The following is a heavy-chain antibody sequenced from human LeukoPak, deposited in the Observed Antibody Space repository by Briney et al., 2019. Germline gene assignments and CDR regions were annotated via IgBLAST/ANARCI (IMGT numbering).Heavy chain of an antibody. J-gene: IGHJ4*02. D-gene: IGHD3-22*01. CDR3: ARGGWNKFDY. Sequence: SETLSLTCTVSGGSIRSSSYNWGWIRQPPGRGLEWIGSIYHSGSTYYNSFLKSRVIISVDTSKNQFSLKLSSVTAADTAVYYCARGGWNKFDYWGQGTLVTVSS. CDR1: GGSIRSSSYN. CDR2: IYHSGST. V-gene: IGHV4-39*07.